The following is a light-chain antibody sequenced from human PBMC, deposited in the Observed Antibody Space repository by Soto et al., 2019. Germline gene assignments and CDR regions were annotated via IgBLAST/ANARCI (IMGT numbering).Light chain of an antibody. CDR1: QSVSSY. Sequence: EIVLTQSPATLSLSPGERATLSCRASQSVSSYLAWYQQKPGQAPRLLIYDASNRATGIPARFSGTGFGREFTLSISSLQSEDSAVYYCQQYNSWTLISFGQGTRLEIK. J-gene: IGKJ5*01. V-gene: IGKV3-11*02. CDR2: DAS. CDR3: QQYNSWTLIS.